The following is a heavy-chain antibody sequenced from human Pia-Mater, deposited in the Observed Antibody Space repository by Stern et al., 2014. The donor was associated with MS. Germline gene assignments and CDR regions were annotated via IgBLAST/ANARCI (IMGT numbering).Heavy chain of an antibody. CDR2: INTNTGNP. J-gene: IGHJ4*02. CDR3: AREVRRGDY. Sequence: QMQLVHSGSELKKPGASVKVSCKASGYTFSTYAMNWVRQAPGQGLEWMGRINTNTGNPAYAQGFTGRFVFSLDTSVSTAYLQISSLKAEDTAVYYCAREVRRGDYWGQGTLVTVSS. D-gene: IGHD3-10*01. CDR1: GYTFSTYA. V-gene: IGHV7-4-1*02.